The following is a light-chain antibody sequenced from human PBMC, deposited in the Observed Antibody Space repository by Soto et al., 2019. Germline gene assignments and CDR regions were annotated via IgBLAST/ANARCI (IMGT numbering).Light chain of an antibody. CDR2: EVS. V-gene: IGLV2-14*01. J-gene: IGLJ1*01. Sequence: QSVLAQPASVSGSPGQSITIPCTGTTSDIGAYDYVSWYQQHPGKAPKLIIFEVSYRPSGISNRFSASKSGDTASLTISGLQADDGADYYCCSYTDSRTHIFGRGTKVTVL. CDR1: TSDIGAYDY. CDR3: CSYTDSRTHI.